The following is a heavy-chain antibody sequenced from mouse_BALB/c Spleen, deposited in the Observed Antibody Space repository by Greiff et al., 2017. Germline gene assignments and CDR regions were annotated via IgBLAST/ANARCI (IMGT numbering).Heavy chain of an antibody. CDR1: GYTFTDHI. CDR2: IYPVSGET. CDR3: GRGGDDYDGYAMDY. D-gene: IGHD2-4*01. J-gene: IGHJ4*01. Sequence: LMESGAELASPGASVTLSCKASGYTFTDHIMTWVKKRPGQGLEWIGRIYPVSGETNYNQKFMGKATFSVDRSSSTVYMVLNSLTSEDPAVYYCGRGGDDYDGYAMDYWGQGTSVTVSS. V-gene: IGHV1-11*01.